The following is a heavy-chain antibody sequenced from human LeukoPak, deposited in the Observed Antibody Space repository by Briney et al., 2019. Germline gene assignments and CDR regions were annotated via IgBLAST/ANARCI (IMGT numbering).Heavy chain of an antibody. J-gene: IGHJ6*03. CDR1: GGSFSGYY. D-gene: IGHD3-9*01. CDR3: ARRRIRYFDWLEGDYYYYYMDV. CDR2: INHSGRT. Sequence: SETLSLNFAVYGGSFSGYYWSWIRQPPGKGLQCIGEINHSGRTNYNPSLKSRVTISVDTSKNQFSLKLSSVTAEDTAVFFCARRRIRYFDWLEGDYYYYYMDVWGKGTTVTISS. V-gene: IGHV4-34*01.